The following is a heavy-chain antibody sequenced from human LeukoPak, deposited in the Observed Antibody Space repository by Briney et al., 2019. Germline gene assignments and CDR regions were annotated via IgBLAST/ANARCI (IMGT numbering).Heavy chain of an antibody. J-gene: IGHJ4*02. Sequence: SETLSLTCTVSGGSISSSSYYWGWIRQPPGKGLEWIGSIYYSGSTYYNPSLKSRVTISVDTSKNQFSLKLSSVTAADTAVYYCARLLGYCSSTSCYTSPVDYWGQGTLVTVS. CDR2: IYYSGST. V-gene: IGHV4-39*01. CDR1: GGSISSSSYY. CDR3: ARLLGYCSSTSCYTSPVDY. D-gene: IGHD2-2*02.